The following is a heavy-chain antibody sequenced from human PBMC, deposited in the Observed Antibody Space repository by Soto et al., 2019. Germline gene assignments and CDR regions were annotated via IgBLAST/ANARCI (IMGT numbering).Heavy chain of an antibody. Sequence: QVQLQESGPGLVKPSQTLSLTCTVSGGSISSGGYYWSWIRQHPGKGLEWIGYIYYSGSTYYNPYLQSRVXMXVYXSKNQFSLKLSSVTAADTAVYYCARALTTVTLFDPWGQGTLVTVSS. J-gene: IGHJ5*02. CDR1: GGSISSGGYY. CDR3: ARALTTVTLFDP. CDR2: IYYSGST. D-gene: IGHD4-17*01. V-gene: IGHV4-31*03.